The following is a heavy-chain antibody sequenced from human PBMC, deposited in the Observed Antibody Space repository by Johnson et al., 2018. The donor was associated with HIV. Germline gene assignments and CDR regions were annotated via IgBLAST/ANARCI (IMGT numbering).Heavy chain of an antibody. CDR1: GFTFSSYP. Sequence: QVQLVESGGGVVQPGRSLRLSCAGSGFTFSSYPMHWVRQPPGKGLEWVAVISYDGSNKYYAASVKGRFTISRDNSKNTLYLQMNSLRAEDTAVYYCAKQLYDLNYDFWSGYPIWGQGTMVTVSS. J-gene: IGHJ3*02. CDR3: AKQLYDLNYDFWSGYPI. V-gene: IGHV3-30-3*02. D-gene: IGHD3-3*01. CDR2: ISYDGSNK.